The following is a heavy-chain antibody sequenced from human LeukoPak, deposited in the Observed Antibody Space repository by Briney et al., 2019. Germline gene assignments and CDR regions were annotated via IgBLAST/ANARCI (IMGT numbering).Heavy chain of an antibody. V-gene: IGHV3-48*03. CDR3: ARGGNIGYYFNAFDM. CDR2: ISSSGTTI. D-gene: IGHD3-22*01. Sequence: QPGGSLRLSCAASGFTFSTHEMNWVRQAPGKGLEWVSYISSSGTTIYAESVKGRFTISRDNAKNSLYLQMNSLRAEDTAVYYCARGGNIGYYFNAFDMWGQGTVVTVSS. J-gene: IGHJ3*02. CDR1: GFTFSTHE.